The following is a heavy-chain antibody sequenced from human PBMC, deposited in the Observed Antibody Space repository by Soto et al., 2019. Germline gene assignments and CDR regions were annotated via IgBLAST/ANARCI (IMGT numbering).Heavy chain of an antibody. D-gene: IGHD3-22*01. CDR3: ARDGGGDSSGYYYGFDY. CDR2: NNHSGST. Sequence: SETLSLTCAVYGGSFSGYYWSWIRQPPGKGLEWIGENNHSGSTNYNPSLKSRVTISVDTSKNQFSLKLSSVTAADTAVYYCARDGGGDSSGYYYGFDYWGQGTLVTVSS. J-gene: IGHJ4*02. CDR1: GGSFSGYY. V-gene: IGHV4-34*01.